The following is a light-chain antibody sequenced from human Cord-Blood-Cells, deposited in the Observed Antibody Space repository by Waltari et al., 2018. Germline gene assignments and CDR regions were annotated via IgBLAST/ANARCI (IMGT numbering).Light chain of an antibody. CDR3: QQRSNWPPYT. J-gene: IGKJ2*01. V-gene: IGKV3-11*01. CDR1: QSVSSY. CDR2: DAS. Sequence: EIVLTQSPATLSLSPGERATLSCRASQSVSSYLVWYQQKPGQAPRLLIYDASNRATGIPARFSGSGSGTDFTLTISSLEPEYFAVYYCQQRSNWPPYTFGQGTKLEIK.